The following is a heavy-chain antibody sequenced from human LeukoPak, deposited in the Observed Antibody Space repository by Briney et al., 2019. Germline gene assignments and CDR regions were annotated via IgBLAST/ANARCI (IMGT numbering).Heavy chain of an antibody. J-gene: IGHJ4*02. CDR1: GFTFSSYW. D-gene: IGHD3-22*01. CDR3: VRDGDTSGYTN. Sequence: GGSLRLSCAASGFTFSSYWMHWVRQAPGKGLEWVANIKQDGSEKYYVDSVKGRFTISRDNAKNPLYLQMNSLRAEDTAVYSCVRDGDTSGYTNWGQGTLVTVSS. V-gene: IGHV3-7*01. CDR2: IKQDGSEK.